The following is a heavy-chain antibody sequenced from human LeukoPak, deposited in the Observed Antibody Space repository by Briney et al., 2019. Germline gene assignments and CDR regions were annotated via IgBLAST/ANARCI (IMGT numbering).Heavy chain of an antibody. CDR2: ISSTSTYI. Sequence: GGSLRLSCAASGFIFNNNTMNWVRQAPGKGLEWVASISSTSTYIYYADLVKGRFTVSRDSAKNSLYLQMNSLTADDTALYYCASSRYYYDTSTYYYIHYFDYWGQGALVSVSS. CDR3: ASSRYYYDTSTYYYIHYFDY. D-gene: IGHD3-22*01. V-gene: IGHV3-21*01. J-gene: IGHJ4*02. CDR1: GFIFNNNT.